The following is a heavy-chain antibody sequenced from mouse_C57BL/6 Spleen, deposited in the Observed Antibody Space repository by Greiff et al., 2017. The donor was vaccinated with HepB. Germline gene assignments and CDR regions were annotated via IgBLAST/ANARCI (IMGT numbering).Heavy chain of an antibody. CDR2: INPNNGGT. Sequence: EVQLQQSGPELVKPGASVKISCKASGYTFTDYYMNWVKQSHGKSLEWIGDINPNNGGTSYNQKVKGKDTLTVDKSSSTAYMELRSLTSEDSAVYYCARNYYYGSRDYWGQGTTLTVSS. D-gene: IGHD1-1*01. V-gene: IGHV1-26*01. CDR3: ARNYYYGSRDY. J-gene: IGHJ2*01. CDR1: GYTFTDYY.